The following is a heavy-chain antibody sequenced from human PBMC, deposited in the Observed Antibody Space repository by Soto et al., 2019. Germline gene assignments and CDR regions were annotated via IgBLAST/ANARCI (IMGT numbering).Heavy chain of an antibody. CDR2: INHKGRT. D-gene: IGHD1-26*01. Sequence: QVLLQQWGAGLVKPSETLSLTCAVSGGSFNGYYWHWIRQSPGKGLEWIGEINHKGRTNYNPSLKSRVNVSVDTSRIGVSLNVTSVSAADTAMYYCAKGARAVLEVGDRPVGSIWLGTWGQGSLVAVSA. CDR1: GGSFNGYY. CDR3: AKGARAVLEVGDRPVGSIWLGT. V-gene: IGHV4-34*01. J-gene: IGHJ5*02.